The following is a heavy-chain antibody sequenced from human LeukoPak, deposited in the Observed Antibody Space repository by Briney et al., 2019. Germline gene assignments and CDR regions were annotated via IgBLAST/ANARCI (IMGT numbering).Heavy chain of an antibody. CDR2: LNPSGGST. Sequence: GASVKVSCKASGYSLTTYYMHWIRQAPGQGLEWMGILNPSGGSTTYAQKFQGRVTMTRDMSTSTVYMELSSLRSEDTAVYYCARDKFYYGSGSYSGYYMDVWGKGTTVTVSS. CDR3: ARDKFYYGSGSYSGYYMDV. V-gene: IGHV1-46*01. D-gene: IGHD3-10*01. CDR1: GYSLTTYY. J-gene: IGHJ6*03.